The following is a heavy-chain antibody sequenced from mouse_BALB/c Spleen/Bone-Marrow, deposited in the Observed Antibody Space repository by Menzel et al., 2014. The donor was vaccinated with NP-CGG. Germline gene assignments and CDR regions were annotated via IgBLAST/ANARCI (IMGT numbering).Heavy chain of an antibody. CDR2: ISSGSSTI. Sequence: EVHLVESGGGLVQPGGSRKVSCAASGFTFSSFGMHWVRQAPEKGLEWVAYISSGSSTIYYADTVKGRFTLSTDNPKNTQVPKMTSLRSEDTAMYYCERATMITTGYYYAMDYWGQGTSVTVSS. D-gene: IGHD2-4*01. CDR3: ERATMITTGYYYAMDY. CDR1: GFTFSSFG. V-gene: IGHV5-17*02. J-gene: IGHJ4*01.